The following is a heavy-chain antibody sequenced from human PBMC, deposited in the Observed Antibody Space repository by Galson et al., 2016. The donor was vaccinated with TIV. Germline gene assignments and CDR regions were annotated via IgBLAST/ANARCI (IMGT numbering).Heavy chain of an antibody. Sequence: SLRLSCAASGFTFSTKSMSWVRQAPGKGLEWVSAISGSGGTTYYADSVKGRFTISRDNSMNTLYLQMNSLRAEDTAVYYCAKDSGSYFSYWYFDLWGRGTLVTVSS. CDR1: GFTFSTKS. V-gene: IGHV3-23*01. CDR3: AKDSGSYFSYWYFDL. CDR2: ISGSGGTT. D-gene: IGHD3-10*01. J-gene: IGHJ2*01.